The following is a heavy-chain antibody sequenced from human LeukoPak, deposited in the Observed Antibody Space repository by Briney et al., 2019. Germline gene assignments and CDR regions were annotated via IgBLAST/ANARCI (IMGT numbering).Heavy chain of an antibody. V-gene: IGHV4-59*01. CDR1: GGSISSYY. J-gene: IGHJ4*02. Sequence: SETLSLTCTVSGGSISSYYWSWIRQPPGKGLEFIGYIYFSGSTNYNPSLRSRVAMSVDTSKNQFSLNLGSVTAADTAVYYCARTPGRGGFDYWGQGTLVTVSS. CDR2: IYFSGST. D-gene: IGHD1-14*01. CDR3: ARTPGRGGFDY.